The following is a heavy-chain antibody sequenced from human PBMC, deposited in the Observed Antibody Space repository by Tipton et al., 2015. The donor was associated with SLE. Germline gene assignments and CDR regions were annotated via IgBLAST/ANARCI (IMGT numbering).Heavy chain of an antibody. CDR1: GGSISSYY. Sequence: TLSLTCTVSGGSISSYYWSWIRQPPGKGLEWIGYIYYSGSTNYNPSLKSRVTISVDTSKNQFSLKLSSVTAADTAVYYCARAVNWGLFDYWGQGPLVTVSS. J-gene: IGHJ4*02. CDR2: IYYSGST. V-gene: IGHV4-59*01. D-gene: IGHD7-27*01. CDR3: ARAVNWGLFDY.